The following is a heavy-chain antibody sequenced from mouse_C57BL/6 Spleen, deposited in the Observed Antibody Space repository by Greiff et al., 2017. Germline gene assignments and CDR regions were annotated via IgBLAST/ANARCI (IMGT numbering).Heavy chain of an antibody. CDR3: ARLTAQATNY. Sequence: QVQLQQPGAELVKPGASVKLSCKASGYTFTSYWMPWVKPRPGQGLEWIGMIHPNSGSTNYNEKFKSQATLTVDKSSSTSYMQLSSLTSDDSSVYYCARLTAQATNYWGQGTTLTVSS. CDR1: GYTFTSYW. V-gene: IGHV1-64*01. CDR2: IHPNSGST. D-gene: IGHD3-2*02. J-gene: IGHJ2*01.